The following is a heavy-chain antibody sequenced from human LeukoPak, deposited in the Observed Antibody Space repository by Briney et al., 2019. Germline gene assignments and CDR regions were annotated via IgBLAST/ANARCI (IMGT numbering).Heavy chain of an antibody. V-gene: IGHV1-2*02. CDR2: INPNSGGT. CDR3: AVPPLYYYDSSGYSGDHAFDI. Sequence: GASVKVSFKASGYTFTGYYMHWVRQAPGQGLEWMGWINPNSGGTNYAQKFQGRVTMTRDTSISTAYMELSRLRSDDTAVYYCAVPPLYYYDSSGYSGDHAFDIWGQGTMVTVSS. J-gene: IGHJ3*02. CDR1: GYTFTGYY. D-gene: IGHD3-22*01.